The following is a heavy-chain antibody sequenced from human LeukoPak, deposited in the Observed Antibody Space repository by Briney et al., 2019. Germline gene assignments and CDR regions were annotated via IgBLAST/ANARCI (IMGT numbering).Heavy chain of an antibody. Sequence: GGSLTLSCAASGFTFSSYWMSWVRQAPGKGLEWVANIKQDGSEKYYVDSVKGRFTISRDNAKNSLYLQMNSLRAEDTAVYYCARDRGHSSGWSRDYFDYWGQGTLVTVSS. V-gene: IGHV3-7*01. CDR3: ARDRGHSSGWSRDYFDY. CDR2: IKQDGSEK. J-gene: IGHJ4*02. D-gene: IGHD6-19*01. CDR1: GFTFSSYW.